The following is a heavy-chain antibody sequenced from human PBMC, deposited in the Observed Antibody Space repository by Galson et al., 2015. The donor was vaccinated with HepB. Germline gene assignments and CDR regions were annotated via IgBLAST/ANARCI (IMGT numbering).Heavy chain of an antibody. V-gene: IGHV3-49*03. CDR2: IRSKGHGGTT. Sequence: SLRLSCAGSGFTFGDYTMSWFRQAPGKGLEWVGSIRSKGHGGTTEYVASVKGRITISRLDSKSLVYLQINSLTAEDTAMYYCAGDRRGGYGPFDYWGQGTLVTVSS. J-gene: IGHJ4*02. CDR3: AGDRRGGYGPFDY. CDR1: GFTFGDYT. D-gene: IGHD5-12*01.